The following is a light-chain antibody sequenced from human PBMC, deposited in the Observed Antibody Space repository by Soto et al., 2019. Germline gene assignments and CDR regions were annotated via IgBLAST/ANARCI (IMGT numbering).Light chain of an antibody. CDR3: QQYDNWPPLT. J-gene: IGKJ4*01. CDR1: QSVSTQ. Sequence: EIVMTQSPATLSVSPGERATLSCRASQSVSTQLAWYQHKPSQAPRLLIYDASTRATGIPARFSGSGSGTEFTLTISSLQSGDFAVYYCQQYDNWPPLTFGGGTKVEIK. CDR2: DAS. V-gene: IGKV3-15*01.